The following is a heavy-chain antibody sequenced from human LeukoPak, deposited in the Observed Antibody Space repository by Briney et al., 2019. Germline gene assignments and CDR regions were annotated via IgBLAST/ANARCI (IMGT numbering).Heavy chain of an antibody. Sequence: ASVKVSCKASGYTFFTYDINWVRQATGQGLEWMGWMNPISGNTGYAQKFQGRVTMTRDTSINTAYMELGSLRTDDTAVYYCVRVLSGFTNFDCWGQGTLVTVSS. V-gene: IGHV1-8*01. J-gene: IGHJ4*02. CDR2: MNPISGNT. CDR3: VRVLSGFTNFDC. D-gene: IGHD6-19*01. CDR1: GYTFFTYD.